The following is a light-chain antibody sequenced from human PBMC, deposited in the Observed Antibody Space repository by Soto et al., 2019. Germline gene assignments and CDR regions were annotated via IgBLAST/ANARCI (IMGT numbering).Light chain of an antibody. CDR2: GSF. CDR1: QSVNSDY. Sequence: EIVLTQSPGALSLSPGERDTLSCRASQSVNSDYLAWYQQKPGQAPRLLIYGSFRRATGIPDRFSGSGSETDFTLTISRLEPEDFAVYYCQQYDNSLFTFGPGTKVDMK. CDR3: QQYDNSLFT. J-gene: IGKJ3*01. V-gene: IGKV3-20*01.